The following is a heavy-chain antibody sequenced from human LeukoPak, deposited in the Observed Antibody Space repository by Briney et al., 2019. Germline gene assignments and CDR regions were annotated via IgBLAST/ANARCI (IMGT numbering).Heavy chain of an antibody. V-gene: IGHV3-21*01. CDR2: ISSSSSYI. D-gene: IGHD6-19*01. CDR1: GFTCSSYS. J-gene: IGHJ5*02. Sequence: GGSLRLSSAASGFTCSSYSMNWVRHAPGNGLEWCSSISSSSSYIYYADSGKGRFTISRDNAKNSLYLQMNTLRAEDPAVYYCARALWSRWYLSGAPFDPWGQGTLVTVSS. CDR3: ARALWSRWYLSGAPFDP.